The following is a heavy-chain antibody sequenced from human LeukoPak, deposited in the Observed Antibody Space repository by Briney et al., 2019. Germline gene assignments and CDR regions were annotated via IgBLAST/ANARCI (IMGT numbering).Heavy chain of an antibody. CDR2: ISSSGSTI. J-gene: IGHJ4*02. D-gene: IGHD3-22*01. CDR3: ARERYSGYHSIDY. CDR1: GFTFSSYE. V-gene: IGHV3-48*03. Sequence: GGSLRLSCAASGFTFSSYEMNWVRQAPGKGLEWVSYISSSGSTIYYADSVKGRFTISRDNAKNSLYLQMNSLRAEDTAVYYCARERYSGYHSIDYWGQGTLVTVSS.